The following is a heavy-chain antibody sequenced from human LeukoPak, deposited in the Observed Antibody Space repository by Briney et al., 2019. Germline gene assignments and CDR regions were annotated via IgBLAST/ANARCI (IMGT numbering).Heavy chain of an antibody. CDR2: ISSSSSYI. Sequence: GGSLRLSCAVSGFTFSSYSMNWVRQAPGKGLEWVSSISSSSSYIYYADSVKGRFTISRDNAKNSLYLQMNSLRAEDTAVYYCARAHRSGYLDYWGQGTLVTVSS. V-gene: IGHV3-21*01. CDR3: ARAHRSGYLDY. CDR1: GFTFSSYS. J-gene: IGHJ4*02. D-gene: IGHD3-3*01.